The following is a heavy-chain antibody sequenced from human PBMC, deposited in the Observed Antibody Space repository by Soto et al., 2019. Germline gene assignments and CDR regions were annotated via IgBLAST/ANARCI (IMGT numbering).Heavy chain of an antibody. V-gene: IGHV1-46*01. CDR3: ARWAPDAFHV. CDR2: VNPSSGST. CDR1: GYSFTTYN. J-gene: IGHJ3*01. Sequence: QVQLVQSGAEVKKPGASVKVSCKASGYSFTTYNIHWVRQAPGPGLEWMGVVNPSSGSTSYAQKFQGRVTLTRDTSTSTVYMELSSPRSEDAAVYYCARWAPDAFHVWGQGTLVTVSS.